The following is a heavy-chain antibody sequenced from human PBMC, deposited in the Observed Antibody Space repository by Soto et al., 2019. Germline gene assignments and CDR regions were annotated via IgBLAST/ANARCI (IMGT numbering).Heavy chain of an antibody. Sequence: ASVKVSCKASGYTFTSYGISWVRQAPGQGLEWMGWISAYNGNTNYAQKLQGRVTMTTDTSTSTAYMELRSLRSDDTAVYYCARDYYDSSGYPNFYYWGQGTLVTVSA. CDR2: ISAYNGNT. J-gene: IGHJ4*02. V-gene: IGHV1-18*01. CDR1: GYTFTSYG. CDR3: ARDYYDSSGYPNFYY. D-gene: IGHD3-22*01.